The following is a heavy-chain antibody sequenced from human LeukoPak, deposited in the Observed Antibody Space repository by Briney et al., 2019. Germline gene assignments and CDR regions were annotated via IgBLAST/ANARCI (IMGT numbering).Heavy chain of an antibody. CDR1: GYTFTSYG. CDR3: ARPMGAYYYDSSGYSNWFDP. D-gene: IGHD3-22*01. J-gene: IGHJ5*02. Sequence: ASVKVSCKASGYTFTSYGISWVRQAPGQGLEWRGWISAYNGNTNYAQKLQGRVTMTTDTSTSTAYMELRSLRSGDTAVYYCARPMGAYYYDSSGYSNWFDPWGQGTLVTVSS. V-gene: IGHV1-18*01. CDR2: ISAYNGNT.